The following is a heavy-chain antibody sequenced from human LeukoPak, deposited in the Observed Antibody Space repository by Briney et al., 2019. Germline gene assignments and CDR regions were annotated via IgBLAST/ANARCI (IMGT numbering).Heavy chain of an antibody. D-gene: IGHD5-12*01. CDR1: GYTLTELS. CDR3: ATYSGYDYWFDP. J-gene: IGHJ5*02. V-gene: IGHV1-24*01. Sequence: GASVKVSCKVSGYTLTELSMHWVRQAPGKGLEWMGGFDPEDGETIYAQKFQGRVTMTEDTSTDTAYMELSSLGSDDTAVYYCATYSGYDYWFDPWGQGTLVTVSS. CDR2: FDPEDGET.